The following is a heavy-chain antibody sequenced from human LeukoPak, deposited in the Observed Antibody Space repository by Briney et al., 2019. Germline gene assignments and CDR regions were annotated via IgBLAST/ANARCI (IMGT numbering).Heavy chain of an antibody. Sequence: ASVKVSCKASGYTFTSYGISWVRQAPGQGLEWMGWISAYNGNTNYAQKLQGRVTMTTDTSTSTAYMGLRSLRSDDTAVYYCAAGYCSSTSCYWLDYWGQGTLVTVSS. J-gene: IGHJ4*02. V-gene: IGHV1-18*01. D-gene: IGHD2-2*01. CDR2: ISAYNGNT. CDR3: AAGYCSSTSCYWLDY. CDR1: GYTFTSYG.